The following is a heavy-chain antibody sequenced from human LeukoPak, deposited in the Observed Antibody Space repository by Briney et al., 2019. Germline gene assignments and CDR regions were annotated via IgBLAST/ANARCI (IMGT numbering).Heavy chain of an antibody. J-gene: IGHJ4*02. CDR3: ARGIYCDF. V-gene: IGHV1-18*01. Sequence: ASVKVSCKASGYSLTTYGITWVRQAPGQGLEWVAWISTSNGDTDYAQKVQGRVTLTTDTSTGTVYMELRGLRSDDTAVYYCARGIYCDFWGQGTLVTVSS. CDR2: ISTSNGDT. CDR1: GYSLTTYG.